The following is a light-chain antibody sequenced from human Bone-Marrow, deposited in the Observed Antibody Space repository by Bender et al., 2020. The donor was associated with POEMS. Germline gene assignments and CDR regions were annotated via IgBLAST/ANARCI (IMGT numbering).Light chain of an antibody. CDR2: DVS. V-gene: IGLV2-14*03. CDR3: AAWEDSLNGWV. Sequence: QSALTQPASVSGSPGQSITISCTGTSSDVGGYNYVSWYQQHPDKAPKFMIYDVSNRPSGISSRFSGSKSGNTASLTISGLQTEDEAEYYCAAWEDSLNGWVFGGGTKLTVL. CDR1: SSDVGGYNY. J-gene: IGLJ3*02.